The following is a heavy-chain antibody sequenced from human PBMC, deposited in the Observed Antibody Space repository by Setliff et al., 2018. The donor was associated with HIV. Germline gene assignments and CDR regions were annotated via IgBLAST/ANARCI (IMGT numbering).Heavy chain of an antibody. CDR2: INHSGST. CDR1: GGSFNGYY. J-gene: IGHJ4*02. Sequence: PSETLSLTCAVYGGSFNGYYWSWIRQPPGKGLEWIGEINHSGSTNYNPSLKSRVTISVDTSKNQFSLKLSSATAADTAVYYCASYRKAERWLQLGGNFDYWGQGTLVTVSS. V-gene: IGHV4-34*01. CDR3: ASYRKAERWLQLGGNFDY. D-gene: IGHD5-12*01.